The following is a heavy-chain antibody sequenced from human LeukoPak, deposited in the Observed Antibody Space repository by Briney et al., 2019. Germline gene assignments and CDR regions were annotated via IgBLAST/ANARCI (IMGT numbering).Heavy chain of an antibody. CDR1: GYTFTSYG. V-gene: IGHV1-18*01. D-gene: IGHD2-21*02. CDR2: ISAYNGNT. CDR3: ARCVGDCYSGTFDY. Sequence: ASVKVSCKASGYTFTSYGISWVRQAPRQGLEWMGWISAYNGNTNYAQKLQGRVTMTTDTSTSTAYMELRSLRSDDTAVYYCARCVGDCYSGTFDYWGQGTLVTVSS. J-gene: IGHJ4*02.